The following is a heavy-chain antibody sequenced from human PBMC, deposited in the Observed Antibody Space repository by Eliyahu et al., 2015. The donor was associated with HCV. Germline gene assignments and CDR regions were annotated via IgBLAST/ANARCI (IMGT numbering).Heavy chain of an antibody. Sequence: QVQLQESGPGLVKPSQTLSLTCTVSGGSISSGSYYWSWIRQPAGKGLEWIGRIYTRGSTNYNPSLKSRVTISVDTSKNQFSLKLSSVTAADTAVYYCAREVRAAAAGPLGAFDIWGQGTMVTVSS. CDR3: AREVRAAAAGPLGAFDI. D-gene: IGHD6-13*01. V-gene: IGHV4-61*02. CDR2: IYTRGST. CDR1: GGSISSGSYY. J-gene: IGHJ3*02.